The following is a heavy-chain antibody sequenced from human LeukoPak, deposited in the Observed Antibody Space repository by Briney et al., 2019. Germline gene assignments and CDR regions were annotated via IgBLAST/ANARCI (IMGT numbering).Heavy chain of an antibody. CDR2: IYSDGST. Sequence: GGSLRLSCAASGFTVSSNYMSWVRQAPGKGLEWVSVIYSDGSTCYADSVEGRFTISRDNSKNTLYLQMNSLRAEDTAMYYCARDLEAWGQGTMVTVSS. CDR3: ARDLEA. J-gene: IGHJ3*01. V-gene: IGHV3-53*05. CDR1: GFTVSSNY.